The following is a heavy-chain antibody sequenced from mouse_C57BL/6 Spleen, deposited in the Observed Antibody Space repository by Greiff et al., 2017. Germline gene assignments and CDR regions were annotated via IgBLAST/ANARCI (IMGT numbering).Heavy chain of an antibody. CDR3: TRPGEKAQAFYYAMDY. V-gene: IGHV6-6*01. J-gene: IGHJ4*01. Sequence: EVQVVESGGGLVQPGGSMKLSCAASGFTFSDAWMHWVRQSPEKGLEWVAEISNKANNHASYYAVSVKERFTISRDDCKSNIYQKINSLRAEDTGSYYCTRPGEKAQAFYYAMDYWGQGTSVTVSS. CDR1: GFTFSDAW. D-gene: IGHD3-2*02. CDR2: ISNKANNHAS.